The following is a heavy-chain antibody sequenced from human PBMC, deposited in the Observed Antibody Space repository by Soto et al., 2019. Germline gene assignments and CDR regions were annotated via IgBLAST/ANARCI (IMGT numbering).Heavy chain of an antibody. CDR2: MNPNSGNT. CDR3: ARLKQDYAVA. J-gene: IGHJ5*02. CDR1: GYTFTSYD. Sequence: QVQLVQSGAEVKKPGASVKVSCKASGYTFTSYDINWVRLATGQGLERMGWMNPNSGNTAYAQKLHGRVTLTRNTSTRTAYMQLSSLRSEDTAVYYCARLKQDYAVAWGQGTLVTVSS. V-gene: IGHV1-8*01. D-gene: IGHD3-16*01.